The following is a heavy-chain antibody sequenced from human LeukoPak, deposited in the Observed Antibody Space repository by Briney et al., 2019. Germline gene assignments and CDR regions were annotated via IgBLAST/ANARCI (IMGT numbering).Heavy chain of an antibody. D-gene: IGHD3-3*01. V-gene: IGHV3-7*01. CDR1: GFTFRSYW. CDR2: IKQDGSEK. J-gene: IGHJ4*02. CDR3: AKSSEYYDFWTSYLADY. Sequence: GGSLRLSCAASGFTFRSYWMTWVRQAPGKGLEWVANIKQDGSEKYYVDSVKGRFTISRDDAKSSLYLQMNSLRAEDTAIYYCAKSSEYYDFWTSYLADYWGQGTLVTVSS.